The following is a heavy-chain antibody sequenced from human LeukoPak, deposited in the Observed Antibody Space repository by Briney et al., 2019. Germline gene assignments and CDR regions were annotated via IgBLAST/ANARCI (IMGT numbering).Heavy chain of an antibody. Sequence: GASVKVSCKASGYTFSGYYIHWVRQAPGQGLEWMGWINFNSGDTNYAQEFLGRVTVTRDTSISTTYMELSSLRADDTAIYHCVRERGATVDYWGQGTLVTVSS. CDR1: GYTFSGYY. CDR3: VRERGATVDY. V-gene: IGHV1-2*02. D-gene: IGHD1-26*01. CDR2: INFNSGDT. J-gene: IGHJ4*02.